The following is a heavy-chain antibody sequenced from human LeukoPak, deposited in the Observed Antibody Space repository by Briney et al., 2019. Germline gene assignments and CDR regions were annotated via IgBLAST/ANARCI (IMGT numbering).Heavy chain of an antibody. Sequence: GRSLRLSCAASGFTFSSYAMHWVRQAPGKGLEWVAVISYDGSNKYYADSVKGRFTISRDNSKNTLYLQMNSLRAEDTAVYYCANFDLYCGGDCYSPVDYWGQGTLVTVSS. CDR1: GFTFSSYA. J-gene: IGHJ4*02. CDR2: ISYDGSNK. CDR3: ANFDLYCGGDCYSPVDY. D-gene: IGHD2-21*02. V-gene: IGHV3-30*04.